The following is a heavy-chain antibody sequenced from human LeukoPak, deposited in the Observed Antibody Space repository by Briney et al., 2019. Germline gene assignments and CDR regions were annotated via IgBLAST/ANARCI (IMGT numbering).Heavy chain of an antibody. CDR2: IYYSGST. CDR3: ARFMVRGLIVDY. D-gene: IGHD3-10*01. V-gene: IGHV4-39*01. J-gene: IGHJ4*02. CDR1: GGSISSNDYY. Sequence: SETVSLTCTVSGGSISSNDYYWGWIRQPPGRGLEWIGNIYYSGSTFYNPSLKSRVTISVDTSKNQFSLKLSSVTAADTAVYYCARFMVRGLIVDYWGQGTLVTVSS.